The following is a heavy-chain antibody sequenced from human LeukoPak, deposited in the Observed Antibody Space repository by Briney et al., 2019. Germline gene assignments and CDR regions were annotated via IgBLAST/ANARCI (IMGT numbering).Heavy chain of an antibody. CDR1: GFTFSSYG. CDR3: AREGVNYVWGSYPFSPWFDP. D-gene: IGHD3-16*02. V-gene: IGHV3-30*03. CDR2: ISYDGSNK. Sequence: GGSLRLSCAASGFTFSSYGMHWVRQAPGKGLEWVAVISYDGSNKYYADSVKGRFTISRDNAKNSLYLQMNSLRAEDTAVYYCAREGVNYVWGSYPFSPWFDPWGQGTLVTVSS. J-gene: IGHJ5*02.